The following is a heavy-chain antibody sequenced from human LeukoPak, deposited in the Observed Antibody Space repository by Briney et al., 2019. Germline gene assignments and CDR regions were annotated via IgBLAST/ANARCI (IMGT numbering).Heavy chain of an antibody. CDR1: GFTFSSYS. CDR2: ISSSSSYI. V-gene: IGHV3-21*01. CDR3: ARDRMRGSFDY. J-gene: IGHJ4*02. D-gene: IGHD3-10*01. Sequence: PGGSLRLSCAASGFTFSSYSMNWVRQAPGKGLEWVSSISSSSSYIYYADSVKGRFTTSRDNAKNSLYLQMNSLRAKDTAVYYCARDRMRGSFDYWGQGTLVTVSS.